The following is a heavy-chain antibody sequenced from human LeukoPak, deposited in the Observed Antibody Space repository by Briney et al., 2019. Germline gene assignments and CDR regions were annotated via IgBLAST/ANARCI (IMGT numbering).Heavy chain of an antibody. CDR1: GFTFRSYW. CDR3: ARVGYSGWNLEY. CDR2: INQDGSVK. V-gene: IGHV3-7*01. Sequence: QPGGSLRLSXAASGFTFRSYWMSWVRQAPGKGLEWVANINQDGSVKYYVDSVKGRFTISRDNAKNSLYVQMNSLRDEDTAVYYCARVGYSGWNLEYWGQGTLVTVSS. J-gene: IGHJ4*02. D-gene: IGHD5-12*01.